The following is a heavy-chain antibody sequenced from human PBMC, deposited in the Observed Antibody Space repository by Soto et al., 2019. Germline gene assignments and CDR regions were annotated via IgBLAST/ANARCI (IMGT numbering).Heavy chain of an antibody. D-gene: IGHD2-21*01. CDR2: IRSKANSYAT. J-gene: IGHJ6*03. CDR3: TTLVVGYSNYYYMDV. CDR1: GFTFSGSA. Sequence: EVQLVESGGGLVQPGGSLKLSCAASGFTFSGSAMHWVRQASGKGLEWVGRIRSKANSYATAYAASVKGRFTIYRDDSKNTAYLQMNSLKTEDTAVYYCTTLVVGYSNYYYMDVWGKGTTVTVSS. V-gene: IGHV3-73*01.